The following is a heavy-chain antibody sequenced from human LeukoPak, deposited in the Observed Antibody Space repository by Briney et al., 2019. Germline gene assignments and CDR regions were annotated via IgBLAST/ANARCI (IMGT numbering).Heavy chain of an antibody. CDR3: ARRNYDFGVYDP. CDR2: ISSSSSYI. Sequence: GGSLRLSCAASGFTFSSYSMNWVRQAPGRGLEWVSSISSSSSYIYYADSVKGRFTISRDKAKNSLYLQMNSLRAEDTAVYYCARRNYDFGVYDPWGQGTLVTVSS. V-gene: IGHV3-21*01. CDR1: GFTFSSYS. J-gene: IGHJ5*02. D-gene: IGHD3-3*01.